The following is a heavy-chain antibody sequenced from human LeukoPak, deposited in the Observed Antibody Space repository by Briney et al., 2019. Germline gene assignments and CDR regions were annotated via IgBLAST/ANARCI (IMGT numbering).Heavy chain of an antibody. CDR2: IYYSGST. CDR1: GGSISSGGYC. J-gene: IGHJ5*02. D-gene: IGHD5-18*01. CDR3: ARAGSYGKGIWFDP. Sequence: PSQTLSLTCTVSGGSISSGGYCWSWIRQHPGKGLEWIGYIYYSGSTYYNPSLKSRVTISVDTSKNQFSLKLSSVTAADTAVYYCARAGSYGKGIWFDPWGQGTLVTVSS. V-gene: IGHV4-31*03.